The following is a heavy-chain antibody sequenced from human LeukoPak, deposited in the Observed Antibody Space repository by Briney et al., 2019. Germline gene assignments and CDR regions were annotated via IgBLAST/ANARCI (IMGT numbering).Heavy chain of an antibody. V-gene: IGHV1-69*04. D-gene: IGHD3-22*01. CDR1: GGTLSSYA. CDR3: ARGPYYDSSGYSNWFDP. Sequence: SVKVSCKASGGTLSSYAISWVRQAPGQGLEWMGRIIPILGIANYAQKFQGRVTITADKSTSTAYMELSSLRSEDTAVYYCARGPYYDSSGYSNWFDPWGQGTLVTVSS. CDR2: IIPILGIA. J-gene: IGHJ5*02.